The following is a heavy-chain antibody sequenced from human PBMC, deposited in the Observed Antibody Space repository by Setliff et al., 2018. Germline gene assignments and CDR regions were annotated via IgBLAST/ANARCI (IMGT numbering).Heavy chain of an antibody. CDR2: SVDGST. J-gene: IGHJ4*02. V-gene: IGHV4-59*08. CDR3: ARGLHSGTYWGTRPLGLDY. D-gene: IGHD1-26*01. CDR1: GGSMIGYY. Sequence: PSETLSLTCSVSGGSMIGYYWSWVRQAPGKELEWIGYSVDGSTNYNPSLKSRVTISVDTSKNQLTLKLTSVTAADSAVYYCARGLHSGTYWGTRPLGLDYWGQGTQVTVSS.